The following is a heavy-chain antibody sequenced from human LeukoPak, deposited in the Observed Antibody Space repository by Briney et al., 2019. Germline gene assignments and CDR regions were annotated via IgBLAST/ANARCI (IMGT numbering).Heavy chain of an antibody. CDR2: INSGSSYI. D-gene: IGHD2-2*01. CDR3: ARASGRACSSTSCFFPGGY. Sequence: GGSLRLSCAASGFTFSNYNMNWVRQAPGKGLEWVSSINSGSSYIYYADSVKGRFTISRDNAKNSLYLQMNSLRAEDTAVYYCARASGRACSSTSCFFPGGYWGQGTLVTVSS. CDR1: GFTFSNYN. J-gene: IGHJ4*02. V-gene: IGHV3-21*01.